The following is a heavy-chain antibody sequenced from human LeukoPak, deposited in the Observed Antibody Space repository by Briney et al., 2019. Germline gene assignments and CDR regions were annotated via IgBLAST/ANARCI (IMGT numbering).Heavy chain of an antibody. D-gene: IGHD3-3*01. V-gene: IGHV3-23*01. J-gene: IGHJ4*02. CDR3: AKDSFTIFGVVNYFDY. CDR1: GFTFSSFW. CDR2: ISGSGDST. Sequence: GGSLRLSCAASGFTFSSFWMHWVRQAPGKGLEWVSAISGSGDSTYYADSVKGRFTVSRDNFKNKLYLQMNSLRAEDTAVYYCAKDSFTIFGVVNYFDYWGQGTLVTVSS.